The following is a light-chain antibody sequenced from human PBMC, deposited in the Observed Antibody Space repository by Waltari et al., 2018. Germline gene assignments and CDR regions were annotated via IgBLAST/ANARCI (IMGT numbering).Light chain of an antibody. CDR3: QTGGHGTWV. V-gene: IGLV4-69*01. CDR1: SGHSTNI. CDR2: VNSDRSH. J-gene: IGLJ3*02. Sequence: QLVLTQSPSASASLGASVKLTCTLSSGHSTNIIAWHQQQPEKGPRYLMKVNSDRSHSKGDQIPDRFSGSSSGAEHYLTISSLQSEDEVDYYCQTGGHGTWVFGGGTKLTVL.